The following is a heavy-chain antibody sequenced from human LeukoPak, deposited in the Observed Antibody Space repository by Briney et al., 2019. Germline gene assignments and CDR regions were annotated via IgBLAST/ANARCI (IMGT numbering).Heavy chain of an antibody. J-gene: IGHJ6*03. CDR1: GFTVSSYY. CDR3: ARRMTTDYFYMDV. Sequence: PGGSLRLSCAASGFTVSSYYMSWVRQAPGKGLEWVSGLYSNYSTYYADSVKGRFTISRDNSKNTLYLQMNSLRAEDTAVYYCARRMTTDYFYMDVWGKGTTVTISS. CDR2: LYSNYST. D-gene: IGHD1-1*01. V-gene: IGHV3-53*01.